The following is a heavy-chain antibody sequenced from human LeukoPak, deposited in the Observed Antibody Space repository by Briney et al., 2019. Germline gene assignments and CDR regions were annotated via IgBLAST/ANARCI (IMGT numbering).Heavy chain of an antibody. J-gene: IGHJ4*02. CDR1: GYTFTNYW. Sequence: GESLKISCQGSGYTFTNYWIGWVRQMPGKGLEWMGIIYPGDSNTKYSPSFQGQVTISVDESISTAYLQWSSLKASDTAIYYCARRRVGSGSYYNVGGYYFDNWGQGTLVTVSS. D-gene: IGHD3-10*01. CDR2: IYPGDSNT. V-gene: IGHV5-51*01. CDR3: ARRRVGSGSYYNVGGYYFDN.